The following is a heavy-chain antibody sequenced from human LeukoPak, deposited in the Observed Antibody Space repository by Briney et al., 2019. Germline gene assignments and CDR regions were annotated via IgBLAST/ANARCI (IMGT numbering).Heavy chain of an antibody. V-gene: IGHV3-30*03. Sequence: GGSLRLSCAASGFTFSSYGMHWVRQAPGKGLEWVAVISYDGSNKYYADSVKGRFTISRDNSKNTLYLQMNSLRAEDPAVYYCTTTVVTPRAFFDYWGQGTLVTVSS. CDR2: ISYDGSNK. D-gene: IGHD4-23*01. CDR1: GFTFSSYG. J-gene: IGHJ4*02. CDR3: TTTVVTPRAFFDY.